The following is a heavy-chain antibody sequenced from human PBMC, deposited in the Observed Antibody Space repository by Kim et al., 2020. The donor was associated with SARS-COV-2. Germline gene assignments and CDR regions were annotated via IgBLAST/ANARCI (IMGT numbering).Heavy chain of an antibody. V-gene: IGHV3-9*01. CDR3: AKTLGATVWAKHNWFDP. Sequence: VKGRFTISRDNAKDSLDLQMNSLRAEDTALYYCAKTLGATVWAKHNWFDPWGTGTLVTVSS. J-gene: IGHJ5*02. D-gene: IGHD1-26*01.